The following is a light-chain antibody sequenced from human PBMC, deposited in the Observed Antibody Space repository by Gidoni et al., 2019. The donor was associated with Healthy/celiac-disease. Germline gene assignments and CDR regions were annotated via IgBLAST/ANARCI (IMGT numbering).Light chain of an antibody. CDR3: QQYYSTPWT. CDR2: WAS. CDR1: QSVLYSSNNKNY. V-gene: IGKV4-1*01. J-gene: IGKJ1*01. Sequence: DIVMSQSPDSLAVSLGERATINRKSSQSVLYSSNNKNYLAWYQQKPGQHPKLLIYWASTREAGVPDRFSGSGSGTDFTLTISSLQAKDVAVYYCQQYYSTPWTFGQGTKVESK.